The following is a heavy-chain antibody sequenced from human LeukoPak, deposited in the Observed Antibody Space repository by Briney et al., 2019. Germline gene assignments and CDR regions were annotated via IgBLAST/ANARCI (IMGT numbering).Heavy chain of an antibody. CDR3: ARGGGYASPIGY. CDR2: IYHSGST. V-gene: IGHV4-59*01. D-gene: IGHD5-12*01. Sequence: SETLSLTCTLSGGSISTYYWSWIRQPPGKGLEWIGYIYHSGSTNYNPSLKSRVTISVDTSKNRFSLKLSSVTAADTAVYYCARGGGYASPIGYWGQGALVTVSS. J-gene: IGHJ4*02. CDR1: GGSISTYY.